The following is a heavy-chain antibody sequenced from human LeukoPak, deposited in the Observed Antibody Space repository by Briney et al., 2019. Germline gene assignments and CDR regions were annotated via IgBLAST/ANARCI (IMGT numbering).Heavy chain of an antibody. CDR3: AKESQLSYSGTFYIDY. J-gene: IGHJ4*02. CDR2: IRHDGSNK. CDR1: GFTFSGYG. D-gene: IGHD1-26*01. Sequence: GGSLRLSCAASGFTFSGYGMYWVRQAPGKGLEWVAFIRHDGSNKYYADSVKGRFTNSRDNSKNTLYLQMNSLRAEDTAVYYCAKESQLSYSGTFYIDYWGQGTLVTVSS. V-gene: IGHV3-30*02.